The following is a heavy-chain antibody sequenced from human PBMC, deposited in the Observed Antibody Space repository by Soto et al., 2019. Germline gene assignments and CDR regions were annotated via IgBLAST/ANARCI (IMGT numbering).Heavy chain of an antibody. CDR3: ARDGGRHSGGIDY. J-gene: IGHJ4*02. D-gene: IGHD1-26*01. Sequence: QVQLVQSGAEVKKPGSSVKVSCKASGGTFSSYSINWVRQAPGQGLEWLGDIIPILGTANYAQKFQGRVTMTADESTSTAYMELSSLRSEDTAVYYCARDGGRHSGGIDYWGQGTLVTVS. V-gene: IGHV1-69*01. CDR1: GGTFSSYS. CDR2: IIPILGTA.